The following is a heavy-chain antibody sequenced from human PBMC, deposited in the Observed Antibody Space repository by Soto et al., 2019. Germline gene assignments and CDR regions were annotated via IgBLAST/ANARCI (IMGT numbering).Heavy chain of an antibody. J-gene: IGHJ4*02. CDR2: SNGDGSTT. CDR1: VFTFSSYW. D-gene: IGHD3-9*01. Sequence: WWSLRLSCSASVFTFSSYWMHWFRQAPGKGLLWVSRSNGDGSTTAYADSVEGRFTIARDNADNTLYLQMNSLRAEDTAVYYCARAEDSDILTGFFDYWGQGSLVTVSS. CDR3: ARAEDSDILTGFFDY. V-gene: IGHV3-74*01.